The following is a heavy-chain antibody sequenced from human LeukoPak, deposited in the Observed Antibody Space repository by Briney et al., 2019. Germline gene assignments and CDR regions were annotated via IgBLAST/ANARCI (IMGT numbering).Heavy chain of an antibody. D-gene: IGHD3-22*01. CDR3: AREGYHYDSSGYKIRGYFDY. V-gene: IGHV3-7*01. CDR1: GFTFSNYW. Sequence: GGSLRLSCAASGFTFSNYWMNWVRQAPGKGLEWVANIKQDGSEKYYVDSVKGRFTISRDNAKNSLYLQMNSLRAEDTAVYYCAREGYHYDSSGYKIRGYFDYWGQGTLVTVSS. J-gene: IGHJ4*02. CDR2: IKQDGSEK.